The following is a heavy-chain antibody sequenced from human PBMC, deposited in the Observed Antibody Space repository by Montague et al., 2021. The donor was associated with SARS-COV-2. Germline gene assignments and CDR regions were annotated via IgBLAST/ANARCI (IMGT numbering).Heavy chain of an antibody. D-gene: IGHD6-19*01. CDR2: ISRSGET. J-gene: IGHJ4*01. Sequence: SETRSLTCAVYGGSFSAYYWTWIRQPPGKGLEWIGEISRSGETTYNPSLKSRVTLSGDTSRNQFSLELRSVTAADTALYYCARGRRPLSVGSGWYLDYWGLEPWSPYPQ. CDR3: ARGRRPLSVGSGWYLDY. V-gene: IGHV4-34*01. CDR1: GGSFSAYY.